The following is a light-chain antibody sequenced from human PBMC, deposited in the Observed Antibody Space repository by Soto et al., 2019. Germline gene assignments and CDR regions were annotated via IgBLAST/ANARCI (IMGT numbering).Light chain of an antibody. CDR3: SSYAVSHNVRV. CDR2: EVN. Sequence: QSALTQPHSASGYPGQSVTISCTGTSRDVGRYDLVSWYQQHPGNAPKIMIYEVNRRPSGVPDRFSGSKSGNTASLTVAGLQAEDEAYYYCSSYAVSHNVRVFGGGTKLTAL. V-gene: IGLV2-8*01. J-gene: IGLJ3*02. CDR1: SRDVGRYDL.